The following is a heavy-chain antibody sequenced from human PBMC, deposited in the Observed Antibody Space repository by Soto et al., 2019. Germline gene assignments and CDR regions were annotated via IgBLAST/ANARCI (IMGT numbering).Heavy chain of an antibody. CDR2: IKNKADGGAT. Sequence: EVQLVESGGDLVKPGGCLRLSCAASGITFTNAWMSWVRQVPGKGLEWVGRIKNKADGGATDYAAPVRGRFTISRDDSKNTLFLQMNSLETEDTAVYYCTTDHGDYEDFWGQGTLVTVSS. D-gene: IGHD4-17*01. CDR3: TTDHGDYEDF. V-gene: IGHV3-15*01. J-gene: IGHJ4*02. CDR1: GITFTNAW.